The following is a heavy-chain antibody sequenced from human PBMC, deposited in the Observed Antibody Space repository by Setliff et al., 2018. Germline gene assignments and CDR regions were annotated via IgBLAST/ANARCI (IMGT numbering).Heavy chain of an antibody. D-gene: IGHD3-22*01. CDR2: IYYSGTT. Sequence: SETLSLTCTVSGGSISSYYWSWIRQPPGKGLEWIGYIYYSGTTNYSPSLVGRVTMSVDASKNQFSLKLSSVTAADTAVYYCARWRVRDSGYYPRLSYMDVWGKGTTVTVSS. CDR1: GGSISSYY. CDR3: ARWRVRDSGYYPRLSYMDV. J-gene: IGHJ6*03. V-gene: IGHV4-59*08.